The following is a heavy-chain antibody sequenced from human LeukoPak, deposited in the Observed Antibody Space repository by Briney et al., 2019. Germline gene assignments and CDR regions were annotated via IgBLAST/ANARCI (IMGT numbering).Heavy chain of an antibody. V-gene: IGHV3-21*01. CDR2: ISSSSSYI. D-gene: IGHD2-2*01. CDR1: GFTFSSYS. Sequence: GGSLRLSCAASGFTFSSYSMNWVRQAPGKGLEWVSSISSSSSYIYYADSVKGRFTISRDNAKNSLYLQMNSLRAEDTAVYYCARDLKTGGYCSSTSCYRPLFDYWGQGTLVTVSS. CDR3: ARDLKTGGYCSSTSCYRPLFDY. J-gene: IGHJ4*02.